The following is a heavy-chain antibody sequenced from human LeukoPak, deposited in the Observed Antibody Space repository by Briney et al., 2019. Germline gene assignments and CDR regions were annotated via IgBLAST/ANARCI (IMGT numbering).Heavy chain of an antibody. CDR2: ISAYNGNT. CDR3: ARVLRLHPGWFDP. D-gene: IGHD4-11*01. Sequence: GASVKVSCKASGGTFSSYAISWVRQAPGQGLEWMGRISAYNGNTNYAQKLQGRVTMTTDTSTSTAYMELRSLRSDDTAVYYCARVLRLHPGWFDPWGQGTLVTVSS. V-gene: IGHV1-18*01. J-gene: IGHJ5*02. CDR1: GGTFSSYA.